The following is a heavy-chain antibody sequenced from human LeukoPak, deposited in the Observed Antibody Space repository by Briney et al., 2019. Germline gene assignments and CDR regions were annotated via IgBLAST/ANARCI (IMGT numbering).Heavy chain of an antibody. D-gene: IGHD5-18*01. J-gene: IGHJ4*02. Sequence: GGSLRLSCVASGFTFSSYGMHWVRQAPGKGLEWVAVISYDGSNKYYADSVKGRFTISRDNSKNTLYLQMNSLRAEDTAVYYCAKDRRIQLGRGIFDYWGQGTLVTVSS. CDR3: AKDRRIQLGRGIFDY. CDR1: GFTFSSYG. V-gene: IGHV3-30*18. CDR2: ISYDGSNK.